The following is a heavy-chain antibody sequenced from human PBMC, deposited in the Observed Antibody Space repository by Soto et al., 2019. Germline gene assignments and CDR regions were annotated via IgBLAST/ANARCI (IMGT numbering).Heavy chain of an antibody. CDR1: GYTFTSYA. J-gene: IGHJ3*02. CDR3: ARDVLTVTTWVGAFDI. CDR2: INAGNGNT. V-gene: IGHV1-3*01. D-gene: IGHD4-17*01. Sequence: QVQLVQSGAEVKKPGASVKVSCKASGYTFTSYAMHWVRQAPGQRLEWMGWINAGNGNTKYSQKFQGRVTITRDTSASTAYMELSSVRSEDTAVYYSARDVLTVTTWVGAFDIWGQGTMVTVSS.